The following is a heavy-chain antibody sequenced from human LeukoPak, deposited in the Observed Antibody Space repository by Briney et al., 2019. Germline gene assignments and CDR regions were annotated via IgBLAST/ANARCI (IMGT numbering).Heavy chain of an antibody. Sequence: ASVKVSCKASGYTFTGYYMHWVRQAPGQGLEWMGIINPSGGSTSYAQKFQGRVTMTRDTSTSTVYMELSSLRSEDTAVYYCARARDYDFWSGYFDYWGQGTLVTVSS. D-gene: IGHD3-3*01. CDR2: INPSGGST. CDR3: ARARDYDFWSGYFDY. V-gene: IGHV1-46*01. J-gene: IGHJ4*02. CDR1: GYTFTGYY.